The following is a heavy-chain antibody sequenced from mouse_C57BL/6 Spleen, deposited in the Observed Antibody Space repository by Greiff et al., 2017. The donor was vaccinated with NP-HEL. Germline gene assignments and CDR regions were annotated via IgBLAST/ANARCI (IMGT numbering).Heavy chain of an antibody. V-gene: IGHV1-72*01. CDR2: IDPYSGGT. CDR3: ARHGSYFDY. J-gene: IGHJ2*01. Sequence: QVQLQQPGAELVKPGASVKLSCKASGYTFTSYWLHWVKQRPGRGLEWIGRIDPYSGGTKYNEKFKGKATLTVDKPSSTAYMQLSSLTSEDSAVYYCARHGSYFDYWGQGTTLTVSS. D-gene: IGHD1-1*01. CDR1: GYTFTSYW.